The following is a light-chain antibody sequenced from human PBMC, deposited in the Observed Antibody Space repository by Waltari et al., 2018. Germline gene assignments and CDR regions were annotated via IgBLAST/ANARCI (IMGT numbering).Light chain of an antibody. CDR1: QNISDRAHSKTS. CDR2: WAS. V-gene: IGKV4-1*01. Sequence: DIVMTQSPDSLAVSLGERATISCKSSQNISDRAHSKTSLAWFQQRSGQPPGLLIFWASTRQSGVPDRFSGSVSGTDFTLTISILQIEDVAVYYCQQYNLPRTFGQGTKVDI. CDR3: QQYNLPRT. J-gene: IGKJ1*01.